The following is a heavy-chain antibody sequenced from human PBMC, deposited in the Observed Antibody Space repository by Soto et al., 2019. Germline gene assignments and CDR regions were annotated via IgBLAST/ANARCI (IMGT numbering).Heavy chain of an antibody. CDR2: ISGSGGST. CDR1: GFIFSSYA. D-gene: IGHD3-10*01. J-gene: IGHJ6*02. Sequence: PGGSLRLSCAASGFIFSSYAMSWVRQAPGKGLEWVSAISGSGGSTYYADSVKGRFTISRDNSKNTLYLQMNSLRAEDTAVYYCANPGILLWFGESHYGMDGWGQGTTVTV. CDR3: ANPGILLWFGESHYGMDG. V-gene: IGHV3-23*01.